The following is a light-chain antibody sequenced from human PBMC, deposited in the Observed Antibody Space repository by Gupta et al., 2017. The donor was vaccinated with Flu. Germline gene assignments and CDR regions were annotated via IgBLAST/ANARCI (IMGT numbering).Light chain of an antibody. Sequence: GERATLSFRTSQSVSATYLAWYQQKPGQAPRLLIYGISAKATGIPDRFSGSGSGTDFTLTISRLEPEDSAVYYCQQYGSSPVFGQGTKVEIK. CDR1: QSVSATY. CDR3: QQYGSSPV. CDR2: GIS. V-gene: IGKV3-20*01. J-gene: IGKJ2*01.